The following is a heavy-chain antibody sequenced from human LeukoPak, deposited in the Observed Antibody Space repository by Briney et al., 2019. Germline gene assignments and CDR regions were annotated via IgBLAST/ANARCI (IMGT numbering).Heavy chain of an antibody. CDR1: GFTFSSYE. D-gene: IGHD1-1*01. Sequence: PGGSLRLSCAASGFTFSSYEMNWVRQAPGKGLEWVSYISSSGSTIYYADSVKGRFTISRDNAKNSLYLQMNSLRADDTAVYYCARQLGEIEYYYYYMDVWGKGTTVTVSS. CDR2: ISSSGSTI. J-gene: IGHJ6*03. V-gene: IGHV3-48*03. CDR3: ARQLGEIEYYYYYMDV.